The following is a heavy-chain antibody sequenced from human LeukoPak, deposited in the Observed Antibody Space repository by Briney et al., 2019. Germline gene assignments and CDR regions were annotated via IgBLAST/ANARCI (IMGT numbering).Heavy chain of an antibody. CDR3: AREGGFAIFGAADS. D-gene: IGHD3-3*01. CDR1: GFSFSRYW. J-gene: IGHJ4*02. V-gene: IGHV3-7*05. Sequence: PGGSLRLSCAASGFSFSRYWMSWVRQAPGKGLEWVANIKQDGGEKYYGDSVEGRFTISRVNAKNSLSLQMNSLRAEDTAVYFCAREGGFAIFGAADSWGQGTLATVSS. CDR2: IKQDGGEK.